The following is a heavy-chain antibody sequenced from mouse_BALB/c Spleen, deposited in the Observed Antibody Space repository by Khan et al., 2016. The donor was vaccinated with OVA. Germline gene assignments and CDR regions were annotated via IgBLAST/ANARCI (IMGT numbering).Heavy chain of an antibody. CDR3: TRGGYGSPFAY. CDR2: FNPSNGGT. D-gene: IGHD2-2*01. Sequence: QVQLKESGAELVKPGASVKLSCKASGFTFTSFYMYWVTQRPGQGLEWIGEFNPSNGGTNFNEKFKSKATLTVDTSSSTAYMQLSSLTSEDSAVYYCTRGGYGSPFAYWGQGTLVTVSA. J-gene: IGHJ3*01. CDR1: GFTFTSFY. V-gene: IGHV1S81*02.